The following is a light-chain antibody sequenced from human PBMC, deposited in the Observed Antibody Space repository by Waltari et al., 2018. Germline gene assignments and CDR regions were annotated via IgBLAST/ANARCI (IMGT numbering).Light chain of an antibody. J-gene: IGLJ3*02. CDR1: RSDVGFYNF. CDR3: FSYAGRNIWV. V-gene: IGLV2-23*02. Sequence: QSALTQPASVSGSPGQSITVSCTGTRSDVGFYNFFSWYQQHPDKATILMVYEVIDRASGVSTRFSGSKSGNTASLTISGLQAEDEADYFCFSYAGRNIWVFGGGTKVTVL. CDR2: EVI.